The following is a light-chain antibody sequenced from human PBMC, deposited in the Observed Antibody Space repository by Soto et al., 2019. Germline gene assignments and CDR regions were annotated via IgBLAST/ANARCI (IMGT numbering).Light chain of an antibody. CDR3: QQYNNWPRAT. CDR2: RTS. CDR1: QSISSN. J-gene: IGKJ4*01. Sequence: EIVMTQSPATLSVSPGERATLSCRASQSISSNLAWYQQKPGQAPRLLMFRTSSRATGFPARFSGSGSGTEFNLTISSLQSEDFGVYYCQQYNNWPRATLGGGTKVDIK. V-gene: IGKV3-15*01.